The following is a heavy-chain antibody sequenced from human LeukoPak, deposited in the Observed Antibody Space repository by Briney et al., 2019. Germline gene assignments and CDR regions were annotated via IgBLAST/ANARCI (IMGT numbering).Heavy chain of an antibody. Sequence: ASVTVSCKASGGTFSSYAINWVRQATGQGLEWMGWMNPNSGNTGYAQKFQGRVTMTRNTSISTAYMELSSLRSEDTAVYYCARGVGYDFWSGYYPYYYYYGMDVWGQGTTVTVSS. V-gene: IGHV1-8*02. CDR1: GGTFSSYA. CDR2: MNPNSGNT. CDR3: ARGVGYDFWSGYYPYYYYYGMDV. D-gene: IGHD3-3*01. J-gene: IGHJ6*02.